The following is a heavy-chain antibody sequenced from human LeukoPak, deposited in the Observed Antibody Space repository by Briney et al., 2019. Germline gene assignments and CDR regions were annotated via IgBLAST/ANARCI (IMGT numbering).Heavy chain of an antibody. CDR1: GYTFTTYG. V-gene: IGHV1-18*01. J-gene: IGHJ4*02. D-gene: IGHD3-22*01. CDR3: ARDRPYHSDSSGNYRLDY. Sequence: ASVKVSCKASGYTFTTYGISWVRQAPGQGLEWMGWISTDNGNTEYVQKFQGRVTMTTDTSTSTANMELRSLTSDDTAVYFYARDRPYHSDSSGNYRLDYWGQGTLVTVSS. CDR2: ISTDNGNT.